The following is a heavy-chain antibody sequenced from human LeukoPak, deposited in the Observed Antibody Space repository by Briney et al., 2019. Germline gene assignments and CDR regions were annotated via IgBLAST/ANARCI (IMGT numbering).Heavy chain of an antibody. CDR2: IYYNGNS. J-gene: IGHJ6*03. CDR3: ARGYCSGGSCYSYYYYNYMDV. V-gene: IGHV4-39*07. Sequence: SETLSLTCTVSGGSISSSTSYWGWIRQPPGKGLEWIGSIYYNGNSHDNPSLRSRVTISIDTSKNQFSLTLRSVTAADTAVYYCARGYCSGGSCYSYYYYNYMDVWGKGTTVTVSS. D-gene: IGHD2-15*01. CDR1: GGSISSSTSY.